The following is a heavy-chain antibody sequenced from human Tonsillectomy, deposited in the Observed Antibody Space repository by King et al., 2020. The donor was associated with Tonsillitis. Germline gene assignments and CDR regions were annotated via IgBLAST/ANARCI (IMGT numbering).Heavy chain of an antibody. CDR3: ARDPTVACKGDI. J-gene: IGHJ4*02. Sequence: VQLVESGGGLVQPGGSLRLSCAASGFTFSTSWMSWVRQAPGKGLEWVANINQDGSAKYYVDSVKGRFTISRDNAKHSLYLQMSSLRVEDTAVYYCARDPTVACKGDIWGQGTLVTVSS. CDR1: GFTFSTSW. V-gene: IGHV3-7*03. CDR2: INQDGSAK. D-gene: IGHD6-19*01.